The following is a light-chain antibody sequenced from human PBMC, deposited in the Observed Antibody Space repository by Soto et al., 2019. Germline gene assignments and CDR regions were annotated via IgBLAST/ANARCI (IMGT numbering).Light chain of an antibody. Sequence: QSVLTQPRSVSGSPGQSVTLSCTGTSSDVGGYHYVSWYQHHPGKAPKIIIYDVNKRPSGVPDRFSGSKSGNTASLTISGLQTEDKADYYCCSYAGSYTLVFGGGTKLTVL. J-gene: IGLJ2*01. CDR1: SSDVGGYHY. CDR3: CSYAGSYTLV. V-gene: IGLV2-11*01. CDR2: DVN.